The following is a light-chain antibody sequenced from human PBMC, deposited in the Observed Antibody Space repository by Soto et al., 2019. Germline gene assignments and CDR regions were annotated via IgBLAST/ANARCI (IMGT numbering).Light chain of an antibody. V-gene: IGKV1-27*01. CDR3: QKYNSAPLT. CDR2: AAS. Sequence: DIQMTQSPSSLSASAGDRVTITCLASQGISNYLAWYQHEPGKVPKLLIYAASTLQSGVPSRFSGSGSGTDFTLTISSLQPEDVATYYCQKYNSAPLTFGGGTKVDI. J-gene: IGKJ4*01. CDR1: QGISNY.